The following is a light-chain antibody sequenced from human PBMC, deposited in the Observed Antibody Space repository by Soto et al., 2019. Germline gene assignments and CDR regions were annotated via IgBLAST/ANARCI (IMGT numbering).Light chain of an antibody. Sequence: DIQMTQSPSSVSASVGDRVTITCRASQTIYSNLNWYQQKPGKAPNLLIYAASSLESGVPARFSGSGSGTHFTLTITGLQPEDFATYYCQQTYSSLPITFGQGTRLEIK. CDR2: AAS. CDR3: QQTYSSLPIT. J-gene: IGKJ5*01. V-gene: IGKV1-39*01. CDR1: QTIYSN.